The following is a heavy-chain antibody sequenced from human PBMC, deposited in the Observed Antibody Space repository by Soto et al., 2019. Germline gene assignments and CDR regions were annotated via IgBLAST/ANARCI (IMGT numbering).Heavy chain of an antibody. CDR2: ISNYDNT. J-gene: IGHJ4*02. D-gene: IGHD5-18*01. CDR3: VRDRGYNAFDY. CDR1: GFTFNTFN. Sequence: SGGSLSLSCAASGFTFNTFNMNWVRQAPGKGLEWVSSISNYDNTAYVDSVKGRFTISKDNAENSLELHMNRLRVEDTAVYYCVRDRGYNAFDYWGLGTLVTVSS. V-gene: IGHV3-21*01.